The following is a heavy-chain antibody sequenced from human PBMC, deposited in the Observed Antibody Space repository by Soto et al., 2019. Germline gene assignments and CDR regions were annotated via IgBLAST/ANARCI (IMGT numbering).Heavy chain of an antibody. V-gene: IGHV2-5*02. J-gene: IGHJ4*02. CDR3: AHLTAGGFYFDH. Sequence: QITLKESGPTLVKPTQPLTLTCTFSGFSLRTSGVGVGWIRQPPGKALEWLALIYWDDGKRYSPSLKSRLTITKDTSKNQVVLRMTNMDPVDTATYYCAHLTAGGFYFDHWGQGTLVTVSS. CDR2: IYWDDGK. D-gene: IGHD2-21*02. CDR1: GFSLRTSGVG.